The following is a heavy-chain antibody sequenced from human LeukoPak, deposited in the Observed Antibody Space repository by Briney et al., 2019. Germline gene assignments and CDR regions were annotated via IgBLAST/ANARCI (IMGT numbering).Heavy chain of an antibody. CDR2: IRYDGSNK. D-gene: IGHD3-10*01. CDR3: AKDPPYGSGSYYSHYFDY. V-gene: IGHV3-30*02. J-gene: IGHJ4*02. CDR1: GFTFSSYG. Sequence: GGSLRLSCAASGFTFSSYGMHWVRQAPGKGLEWVAFIRYDGSNKYYADSVKGRFTISRDNSKNTLYLQMNSLRAEDTAVYYCAKDPPYGSGSYYSHYFDYWGQGTLVTVSS.